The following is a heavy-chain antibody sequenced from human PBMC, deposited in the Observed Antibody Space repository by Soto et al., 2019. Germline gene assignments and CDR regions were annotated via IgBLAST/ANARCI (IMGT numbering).Heavy chain of an antibody. CDR3: ARDGSRYDFWSGPYYFDY. J-gene: IGHJ4*02. V-gene: IGHV4-59*01. D-gene: IGHD3-3*01. CDR2: IYYNGNT. CDR1: GGSISTFY. Sequence: QVQLQESGPGLVKPSETLSLTCTVSGGSISTFYWSSIRQPPGKGLEWIGYIYYNGNTNYSPSLKSRVTISVDTSKNQFSLNLNSVSAADTAVYYCARDGSRYDFWSGPYYFDYWGQGTLVTVSS.